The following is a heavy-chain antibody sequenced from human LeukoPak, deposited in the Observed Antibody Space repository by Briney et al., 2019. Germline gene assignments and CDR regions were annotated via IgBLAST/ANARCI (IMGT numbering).Heavy chain of an antibody. Sequence: ASVKVSCKASGYTFTGYYMHWVRQAPGQGLEWMGWIKPNSGGTNYAQKFQGRVTMTRDTSISTAYMELSRLRSDDTAVYYCAREGYYYGSGSYPHNWFDPWGQGALVTVSS. D-gene: IGHD3-10*01. J-gene: IGHJ5*02. CDR3: AREGYYYGSGSYPHNWFDP. CDR1: GYTFTGYY. CDR2: IKPNSGGT. V-gene: IGHV1-2*02.